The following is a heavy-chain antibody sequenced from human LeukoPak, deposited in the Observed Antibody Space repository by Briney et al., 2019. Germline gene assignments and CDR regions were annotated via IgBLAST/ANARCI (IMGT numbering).Heavy chain of an antibody. CDR1: GFTFSTYA. J-gene: IGHJ4*02. CDR3: ASTPFYDYVWGSYRYRGLFDN. D-gene: IGHD3-16*02. CDR2: ICGSGGCT. V-gene: IGHV3-23*01. Sequence: GGSLRHSCAASGFTFSTYAMSWVRQAPGRGLEWVSGICGSGGCTYYADSVKGRFTISRDNSKNTLYLQMNSLRVEDTAVYYCASTPFYDYVWGSYRYRGLFDNWGQGTLVSVSS.